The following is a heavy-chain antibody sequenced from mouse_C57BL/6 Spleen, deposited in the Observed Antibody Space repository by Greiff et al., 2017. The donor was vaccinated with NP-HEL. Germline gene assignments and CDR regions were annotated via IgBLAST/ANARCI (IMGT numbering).Heavy chain of an antibody. J-gene: IGHJ2*01. CDR2: IYPGDGDT. D-gene: IGHD1-1*01. CDR1: GYAFSSYW. V-gene: IGHV1-80*01. Sequence: QVQLKQSGAELVKPGASVKISCKASGYAFSSYWMNWVKQRPGKGLEWIGQIYPGDGDTNYNGKFKGKATLTADKSSSTAYMQLSSLTSEDSAVDFCARRGITTVVADYWGQGTTLTVSS. CDR3: ARRGITTVVADY.